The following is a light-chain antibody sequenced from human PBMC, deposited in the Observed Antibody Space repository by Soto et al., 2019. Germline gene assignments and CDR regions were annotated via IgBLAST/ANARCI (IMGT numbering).Light chain of an antibody. V-gene: IGKV1-5*03. J-gene: IGKJ1*01. Sequence: DIQMTQSPSTLSVSVGDRVTITCRASQPVKNYLAWYQQKPGKAPNLLIYAASTLKSGVPSRFSGSGSGTEFTLTISSLQPEDFATYYCQQSYSTPVTFGQGTKVDIK. CDR2: AAS. CDR1: QPVKNY. CDR3: QQSYSTPVT.